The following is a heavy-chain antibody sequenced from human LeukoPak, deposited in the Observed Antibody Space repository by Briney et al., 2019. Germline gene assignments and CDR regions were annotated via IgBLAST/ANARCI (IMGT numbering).Heavy chain of an antibody. V-gene: IGHV4-59*01. J-gene: IGHJ3*02. CDR1: GXSISSYY. D-gene: IGHD3-16*02. Sequence: PSETLSPTCTVSGXSISSYYWSWIRQPPGKGLEWIGYIYYSGSTNYNPSLKSRVTISVDTSKNQFSLKLSSVTAADTAVYYCAREVDDYVWGSYRRPAFDIWGQGTMVTVSS. CDR2: IYYSGST. CDR3: AREVDDYVWGSYRRPAFDI.